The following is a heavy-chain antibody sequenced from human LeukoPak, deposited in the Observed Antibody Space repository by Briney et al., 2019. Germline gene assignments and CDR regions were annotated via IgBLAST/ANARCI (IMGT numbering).Heavy chain of an antibody. CDR1: GGSFSGYY. J-gene: IGHJ3*02. V-gene: IGHV4-34*01. D-gene: IGHD3-9*01. CDR2: INHSGST. CDR3: ARLRPSILTGQRRGAFDI. Sequence: SETLSLTCAVYGGSFSGYYWSWIRQPPGKGLEWIGEINHSGSTNYNPSLKSRVTISVDTSKNQFSLKLSSVTAADTAVYYCARLRPSILTGQRRGAFDIWGQGTMVTVSS.